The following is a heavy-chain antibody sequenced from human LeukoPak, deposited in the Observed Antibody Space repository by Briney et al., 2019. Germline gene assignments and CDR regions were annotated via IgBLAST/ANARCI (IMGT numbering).Heavy chain of an antibody. CDR3: ARARYYGSGEGYYFDY. Sequence: ASVKVSCKASGYTFTSYAMHWVRQAPGQRLEWMGWINAGNGNTKYSQEFQGRVTITRDTSASTAYMELSSLRSEDMAVYYCARARYYGSGEGYYFDYWGQGTLVTVSS. D-gene: IGHD3-10*01. V-gene: IGHV1-3*03. CDR2: INAGNGNT. CDR1: GYTFTSYA. J-gene: IGHJ4*02.